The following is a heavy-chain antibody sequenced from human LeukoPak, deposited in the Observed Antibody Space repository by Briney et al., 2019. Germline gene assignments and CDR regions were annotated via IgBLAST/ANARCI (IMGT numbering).Heavy chain of an antibody. CDR2: IWHDGSNK. J-gene: IGHJ5*02. CDR3: ARERIVVVPAAILGWFGP. V-gene: IGHV3-33*01. CDR1: GFTFSSYG. D-gene: IGHD2-2*02. Sequence: GRSLRLSCAASGFTFSSYGMHWVRQAPGKGLDWVAVIWHDGSNKYYADSAKGRFTISRDNSKNTLYLQMNSLRAEDTAVYYCARERIVVVPAAILGWFGPWGQGTLVTVSS.